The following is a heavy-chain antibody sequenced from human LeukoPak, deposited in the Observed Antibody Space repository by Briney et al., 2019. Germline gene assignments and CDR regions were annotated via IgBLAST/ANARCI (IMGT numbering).Heavy chain of an antibody. V-gene: IGHV3-9*01. D-gene: IGHD4-23*01. J-gene: IGHJ3*02. CDR1: GFTFDDYA. CDR2: ISWNSGSI. CDR3: ARDRQSGTTVVDAFDI. Sequence: PGGSLRLSCAASGFTFDDYAMHWVRQAPGKGLEWVSGISWNSGSIGYADSVKGRFTIPRDNAKNSLYLQMNSLRAEDTAVYYCARDRQSGTTVVDAFDIWGQGTMVTVSS.